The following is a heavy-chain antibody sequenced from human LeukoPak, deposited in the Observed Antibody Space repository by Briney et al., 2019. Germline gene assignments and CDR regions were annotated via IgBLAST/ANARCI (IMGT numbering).Heavy chain of an antibody. V-gene: IGHV3-53*01. Sequence: GGSLRLSCAASGFTVSSNYMSWVRQAPGKGLEWVSVIYSGGSTYYADSVKGRFTISRDNSKNTLYLQMNSLRAEDTAVYYCARDNTMVRGYDYWGQGTLLTVSS. CDR3: ARDNTMVRGYDY. CDR1: GFTVSSNY. J-gene: IGHJ4*02. CDR2: IYSGGST. D-gene: IGHD3-10*01.